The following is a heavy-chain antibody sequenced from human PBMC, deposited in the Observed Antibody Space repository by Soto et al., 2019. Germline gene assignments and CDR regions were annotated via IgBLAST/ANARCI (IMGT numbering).Heavy chain of an antibody. D-gene: IGHD4-17*01. CDR3: ARAQEDYGDYVVVSRSREFDY. CDR1: GYTFTSYY. CDR2: INPSGGST. V-gene: IGHV1-46*03. J-gene: IGHJ4*02. Sequence: ASVKVSCKASGYTFTSYYMHWVRQAPGQGLEWMGIINPSGGSTSYAQKFQGRVTMTRDTSTSTVYMELSSLRSEDTAVYYCARAQEDYGDYVVVSRSREFDYWGQGTLVTVSS.